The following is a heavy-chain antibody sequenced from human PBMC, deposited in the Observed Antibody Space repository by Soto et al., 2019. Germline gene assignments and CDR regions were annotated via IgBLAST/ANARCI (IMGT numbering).Heavy chain of an antibody. V-gene: IGHV1-18*01. CDR2: ISAYNGNT. D-gene: IGHD6-13*01. Sequence: QVQLVQSGAEVKKPGASVKVSCKASGYTFTSYGISWVRQAPGQGLEWMGWISAYNGNTNYAQKFQGRVTMTTDTATSTAYTELRSLRSDDPAVYYCARDGYSTNFAYWGEGTPGTVSS. CDR3: ARDGYSTNFAY. CDR1: GYTFTSYG. J-gene: IGHJ4*02.